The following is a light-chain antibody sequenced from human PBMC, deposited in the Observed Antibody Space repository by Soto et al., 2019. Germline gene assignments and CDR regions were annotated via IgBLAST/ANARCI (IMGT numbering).Light chain of an antibody. V-gene: IGKV3-20*01. CDR2: GAS. J-gene: IGKJ2*02. Sequence: EIVLTQSPGTLSLSPGEGATLSCRASQRVTSRFIAWYQQKPGQAPRLLIYGASRGAPGIPDRFSGSGSGTDFTLTISRLEPEEFAVYYCQQYDSSPCTFGQGTKLEIK. CDR1: QRVTSRF. CDR3: QQYDSSPCT.